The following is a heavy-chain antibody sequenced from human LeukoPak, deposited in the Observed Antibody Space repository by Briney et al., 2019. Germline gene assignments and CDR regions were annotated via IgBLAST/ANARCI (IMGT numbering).Heavy chain of an antibody. V-gene: IGHV4-4*07. CDR1: GGSISSYY. D-gene: IGHD5-18*01. CDR2: IYTSGST. J-gene: IGHJ4*02. CDR3: ARDRTGRNTAQDDY. Sequence: PSETLSLTCTVSGGSISSYYWSWIRQPAGKGLEWIGRIYTSGSTNYNPSLKSRVTMSVDTSTNQFSLKLTSVTAADTAVYYCARDRTGRNTAQDDYWGQGTLVTVSS.